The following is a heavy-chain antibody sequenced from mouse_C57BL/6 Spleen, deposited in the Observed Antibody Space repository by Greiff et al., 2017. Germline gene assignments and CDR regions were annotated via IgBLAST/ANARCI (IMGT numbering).Heavy chain of an antibody. V-gene: IGHV2-2*01. CDR2: IWSGGST. Sequence: QVQLQQSGPGLVQPSQSLSITCTVSGFSLTSYGVHWVRQSPGKGLEWLGVIWSGGSTDSNAAFISRLSISKDNSKSQVFFKMNSLQADDTAIYYCARRGSNYVGAMDYWGQGTSVTVSS. CDR3: ARRGSNYVGAMDY. D-gene: IGHD2-5*01. CDR1: GFSLTSYG. J-gene: IGHJ4*01.